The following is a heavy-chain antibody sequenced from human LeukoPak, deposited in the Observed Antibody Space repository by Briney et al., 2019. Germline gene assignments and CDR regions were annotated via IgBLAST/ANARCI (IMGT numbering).Heavy chain of an antibody. CDR3: ARVDPTGDGYNCFDS. V-gene: IGHV3-74*01. Sequence: GGSLRLSCAASGFTFSSNFMSWVRQAPGKGLLWVARINTDGSSTLYADSVKGRFTISRDNAKSTLYLQMDSLRPEDTAVYYCARVDPTGDGYNCFDSWGQGALVTVSS. J-gene: IGHJ4*02. D-gene: IGHD5-24*01. CDR2: INTDGSST. CDR1: GFTFSSNF.